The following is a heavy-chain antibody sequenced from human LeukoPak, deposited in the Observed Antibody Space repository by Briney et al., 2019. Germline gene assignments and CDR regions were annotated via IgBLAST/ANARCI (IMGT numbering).Heavy chain of an antibody. D-gene: IGHD1-26*01. CDR2: IDWDDDK. J-gene: IGHJ6*03. V-gene: IGHV2-70*11. CDR1: GFSLSTSGMC. Sequence: ESGPTLVNPTQTLTLTCTFSGFSLSTSGMCVSWIRQPPGKALEWLARIDWDDDKYYSTSLKTRLTISKDTSKNQVVLTMTNMDPVDTATYYCARMSRWELSGRYYYYMDVWGKGTTVTISS. CDR3: ARMSRWELSGRYYYYMDV.